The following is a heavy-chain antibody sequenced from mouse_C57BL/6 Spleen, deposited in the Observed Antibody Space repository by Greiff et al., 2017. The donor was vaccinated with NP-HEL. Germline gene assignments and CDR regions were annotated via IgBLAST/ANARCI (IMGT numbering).Heavy chain of an antibody. V-gene: IGHV2-2*01. J-gene: IGHJ3*01. CDR2: IWSGGST. Sequence: VQLVESGPGLVQPSQSLYITCTVSGFSLTSYGVHWVRQSPGKGLEWLGVIWSGGSTDYNAAFISRLSISKDNSKSQVFFKINSLQADDTAIYYCSSYDYDGGWFAYWGQGTLVTVSA. CDR1: GFSLTSYG. D-gene: IGHD2-4*01. CDR3: SSYDYDGGWFAY.